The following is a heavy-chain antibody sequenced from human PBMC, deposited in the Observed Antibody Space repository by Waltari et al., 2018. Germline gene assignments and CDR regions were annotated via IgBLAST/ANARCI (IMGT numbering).Heavy chain of an antibody. J-gene: IGHJ5*02. CDR1: GGSFSGYY. CDR2: INHSGST. Sequence: QVQLQQWGAGLLKPSETLSLTCAVYGGSFSGYYWSWIRQPPGKGLEWIGEINHSGSTNYNPSLKSRVTISVDTSKNQFSLKLSSVTAADTAVYYCARGVATITMVQGVSNWFDPWGQGTLVTVSS. CDR3: ARGVATITMVQGVSNWFDP. V-gene: IGHV4-34*01. D-gene: IGHD3-10*01.